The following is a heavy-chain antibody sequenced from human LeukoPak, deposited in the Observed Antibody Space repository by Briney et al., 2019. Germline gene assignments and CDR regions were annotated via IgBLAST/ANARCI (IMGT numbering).Heavy chain of an antibody. J-gene: IGHJ4*02. D-gene: IGHD2/OR15-2a*01. CDR1: GGSISSGRYY. Sequence: PSETLSLTCTVSGGSISSGRYYWYWIRQPAGKGLEWIGRFHTSGSTNYNPSVESRVIISVDTSKNQFSLKLSSVTAADTAVYYCVRLVSLLPPAYWGQGTLVTVSS. V-gene: IGHV4-61*02. CDR2: FHTSGST. CDR3: VRLVSLLPPAY.